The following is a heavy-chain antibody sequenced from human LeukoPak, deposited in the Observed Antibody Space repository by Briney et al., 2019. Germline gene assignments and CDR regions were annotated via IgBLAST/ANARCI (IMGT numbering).Heavy chain of an antibody. Sequence: PSETLSLTCTVSGGSISSSSYYWGWIRQPPGKGLEWIGSIYYSGSTYYNPSLKSRVTISVDTSKNQFSLKLSSVTAADTAVYYCAREAFPQIAAAGELVDYWGQGTLVTVSS. D-gene: IGHD6-13*01. V-gene: IGHV4-39*07. J-gene: IGHJ4*02. CDR2: IYYSGST. CDR1: GGSISSSSYY. CDR3: AREAFPQIAAAGELVDY.